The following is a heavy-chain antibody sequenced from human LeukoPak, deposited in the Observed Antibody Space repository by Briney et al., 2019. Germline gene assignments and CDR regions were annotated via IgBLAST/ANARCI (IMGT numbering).Heavy chain of an antibody. D-gene: IGHD5-24*01. Sequence: SETLSLTCTVSGGSFSNKYWSWIRQPPGKGLEWIGYIYYSGSTNYNPSLKSRVTILVDTSKNQFSLKLSSVTAADTAVYYCARRRPRWLQFSIDYWGQGTLVTVSS. J-gene: IGHJ4*02. CDR1: GGSFSNKY. CDR2: IYYSGST. CDR3: ARRRPRWLQFSIDY. V-gene: IGHV4-59*01.